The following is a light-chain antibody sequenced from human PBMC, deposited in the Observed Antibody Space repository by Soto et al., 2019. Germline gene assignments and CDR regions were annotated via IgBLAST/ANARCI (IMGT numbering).Light chain of an antibody. Sequence: EIVMTQSPATLSVSPGERVTLSCRASQSVSSNLAWYQQIPGQAPRLLIYGASTRATGIPARFSGSGSGTEFTLTISSLRSEDFAVYYCQQYNNWPPLTFGGGTKVEIK. V-gene: IGKV3-15*01. CDR3: QQYNNWPPLT. CDR2: GAS. J-gene: IGKJ4*01. CDR1: QSVSSN.